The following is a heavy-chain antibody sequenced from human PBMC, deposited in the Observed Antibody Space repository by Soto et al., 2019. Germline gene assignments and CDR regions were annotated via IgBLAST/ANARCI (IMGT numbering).Heavy chain of an antibody. CDR3: RSSSRYSTDV. J-gene: IGHJ6*02. Sequence: QLQLQESGPGLVKPSETLSLSCTVSGGSITSSFYWGWIRQPPGKGLEWIGSIYGTGNTYYNPSLKGRLTISADPSKNQFSPNLISVTAADTAVYYCRSSSRYSTDVWGQGATVTVSS. CDR2: IYGTGNT. D-gene: IGHD6-13*01. CDR1: GGSITSSFY. V-gene: IGHV4-39*01.